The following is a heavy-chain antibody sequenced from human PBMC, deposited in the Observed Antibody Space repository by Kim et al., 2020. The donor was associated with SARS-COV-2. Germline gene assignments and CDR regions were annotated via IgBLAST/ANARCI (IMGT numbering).Heavy chain of an antibody. CDR3: ARDWDMVRGRKNGMDV. CDR1: GFTFSSYA. D-gene: IGHD3-10*01. CDR2: ISYDGSNK. V-gene: IGHV3-30-3*01. Sequence: GGSLRLSCAASGFTFSSYAMHWVRQAPGKGLEWVAVISYDGSNKYYADSVKGRFTISRDNSKNTLYLQMNSLRAEDTAVYYCARDWDMVRGRKNGMDVWGQGTTVTVSS. J-gene: IGHJ6*02.